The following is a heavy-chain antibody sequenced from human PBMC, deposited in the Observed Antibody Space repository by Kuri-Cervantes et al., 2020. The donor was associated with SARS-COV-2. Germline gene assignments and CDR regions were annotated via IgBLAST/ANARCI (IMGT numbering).Heavy chain of an antibody. CDR1: GYTFTSYG. CDR3: ASARRTKYYYDSSCYWGY. Sequence: ASVKVSCKASGYTFTSYGISWVRQAPGQGLEWMGWISAYNGNTNYAQKLQGRVTMTTDTSTSTAYMELRSLRSDDTAVYYCASARRTKYYYDSSCYWGYWGQGTLVTVSS. CDR2: ISAYNGNT. V-gene: IGHV1-18*01. D-gene: IGHD3-22*01. J-gene: IGHJ4*02.